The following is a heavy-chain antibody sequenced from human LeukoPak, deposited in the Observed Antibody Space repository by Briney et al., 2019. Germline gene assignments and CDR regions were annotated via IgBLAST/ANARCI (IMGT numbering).Heavy chain of an antibody. Sequence: GGSLRLSCEASGFTFSDYSMTWVRQAPGKGLEWVSLIYSAGGTYYTDSVKGRFTISRHSSKNTLYLQMNSLRGEDTAVYYCARFLGRITISGVVPYGMDVWGQGTTVTVSS. J-gene: IGHJ6*02. V-gene: IGHV3-53*04. CDR2: IYSAGGT. CDR3: ARFLGRITISGVVPYGMDV. CDR1: GFTFSDYS. D-gene: IGHD3-3*01.